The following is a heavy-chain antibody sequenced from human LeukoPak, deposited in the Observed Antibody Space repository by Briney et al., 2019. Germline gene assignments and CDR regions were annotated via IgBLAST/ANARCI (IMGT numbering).Heavy chain of an antibody. CDR1: GGSISSCY. Sequence: PSETLSLTCTVSGGSISSCYWSWIRQPPGKGREGIGYIYYSGNINYNPSLKSRVTISVDPLKNQFSPKLSSVTAADPAVYYWAKAMITFGGVRAYFDYWGQGILVTVSS. CDR2: IYYSGNI. D-gene: IGHD3-16*01. CDR3: AKAMITFGGVRAYFDY. V-gene: IGHV4-59*01. J-gene: IGHJ4*02.